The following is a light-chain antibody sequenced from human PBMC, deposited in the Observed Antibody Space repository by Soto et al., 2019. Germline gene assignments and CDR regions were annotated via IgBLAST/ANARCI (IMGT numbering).Light chain of an antibody. CDR3: QHSYSTPPYT. Sequence: DIQMTQSPSSLSASVGDRVTIICRASQSISIYLNWYQQKPGKAPGLLIHTASSLQSGVPSRFSGSGSGTDFTLTISSLQPEDFATYYCQHSYSTPPYTFGQGTKLEIK. CDR1: QSISIY. V-gene: IGKV1-39*01. J-gene: IGKJ2*01. CDR2: TAS.